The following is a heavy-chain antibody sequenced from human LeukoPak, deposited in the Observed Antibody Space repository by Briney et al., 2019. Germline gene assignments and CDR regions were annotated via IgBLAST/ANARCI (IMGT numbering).Heavy chain of an antibody. V-gene: IGHV1-69*04. CDR1: GGTFSSYA. CDR3: ASGSNPDAFDI. CDR2: IIPILGIA. D-gene: IGHD4-11*01. J-gene: IGHJ3*02. Sequence: SVKVSCKASGGTFSSYAISWVRQAPGQGLEWMGRIIPILGIANYAQKFQGRVTITADKSTSTAYMELSSLRSEDTAVYYCASGSNPDAFDIWGQGTMVTVSS.